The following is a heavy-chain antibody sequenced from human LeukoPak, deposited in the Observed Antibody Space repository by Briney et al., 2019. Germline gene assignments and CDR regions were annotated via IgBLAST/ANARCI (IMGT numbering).Heavy chain of an antibody. V-gene: IGHV3-74*01. CDR2: INNDGRSA. J-gene: IGHJ4*02. D-gene: IGHD1-1*01. CDR1: GFTFSSYW. Sequence: GGSLRLSCAASGFTFSSYWMHWVRQGPGKGLVWVSRINNDGRSANYADSVKGRFTISRDNAKNTLYLQMNSLRAEDTAVYYCARDQTDFDYWGQGTLVTVSS. CDR3: ARDQTDFDY.